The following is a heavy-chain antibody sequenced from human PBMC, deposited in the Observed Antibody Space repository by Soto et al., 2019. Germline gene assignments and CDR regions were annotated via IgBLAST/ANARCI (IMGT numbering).Heavy chain of an antibody. CDR2: IYHTGNP. V-gene: IGHV4-59*13. CDR1: TDSFNDYY. D-gene: IGHD5-18*01. J-gene: IGHJ3*02. CDR3: ARDVWIHDAFDI. Sequence: QVRLHESGPGLVKPSETLSLTCTVSTDSFNDYYWSWIRQPPGKGLEWIGSIYHTGNPNYNPSLESRVSISVDTSKIQCSLSLSSVTAADTAVYYCARDVWIHDAFDIWGQGTLVTVSS.